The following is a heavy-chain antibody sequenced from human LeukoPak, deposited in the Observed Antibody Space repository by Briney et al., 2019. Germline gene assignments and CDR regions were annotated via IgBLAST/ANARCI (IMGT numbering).Heavy chain of an antibody. CDR1: GFTVSNNY. D-gene: IGHD6-19*01. Sequence: GGSLRLSCVASGFTVSNNYMSWVRQAPGKGLEWVSVIYSGGSTYYADSVKGRFTISRDNSKNTLYLQMNSLRVEDTAVYYCARDYGVAEGYWGQGTLVTVSS. CDR3: ARDYGVAEGY. CDR2: IYSGGST. V-gene: IGHV3-53*01. J-gene: IGHJ4*02.